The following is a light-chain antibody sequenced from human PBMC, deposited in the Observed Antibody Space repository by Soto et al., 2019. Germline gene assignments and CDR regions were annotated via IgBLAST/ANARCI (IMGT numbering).Light chain of an antibody. CDR1: QSVSSSY. CDR3: QQYGSSPIT. J-gene: IGKJ5*01. V-gene: IGKV3-20*01. Sequence: EIVLTQSPCTLSLSPGERATLSFRASQSVSSSYLAWYQQKPGQAPRLLIYGASSRAAGIPDRFTGSGSGTDFTVTISRLEPEDFAVYYCQQYGSSPITFGQGTRLEIK. CDR2: GAS.